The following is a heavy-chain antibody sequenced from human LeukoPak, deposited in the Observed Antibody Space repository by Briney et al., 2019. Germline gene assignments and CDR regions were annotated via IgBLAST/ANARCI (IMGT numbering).Heavy chain of an antibody. Sequence: SETLSLTCTVSGGSISRSSYYWGWIRQPPGKGLEWIGSIYYSGSTHYNPSLKSRVTISADTSKNQFSLKLASATAADTSVYFCARVGYCTNGVCYNWFDPWGQGTLVTVSS. CDR1: GGSISRSSYY. CDR2: IYYSGST. CDR3: ARVGYCTNGVCYNWFDP. J-gene: IGHJ5*02. V-gene: IGHV4-39*01. D-gene: IGHD2-8*01.